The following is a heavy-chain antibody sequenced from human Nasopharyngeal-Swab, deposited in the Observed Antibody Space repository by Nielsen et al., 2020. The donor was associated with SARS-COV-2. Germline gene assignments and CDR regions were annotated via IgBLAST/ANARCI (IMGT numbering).Heavy chain of an antibody. CDR3: ARVRSLFGGYNPFDY. V-gene: IGHV1-2*06. D-gene: IGHD5-24*01. J-gene: IGHJ4*02. CDR2: INPNSGGT. Sequence: ASVKVSCKASGYTFTGYYMHWVRQAPGQGLEWMGRINPNSGGTNYAQKFQGRVTMTRDTSISTAYMELSRLRSEDTAVYYCARVRSLFGGYNPFDYWGQGTLVTVSS. CDR1: GYTFTGYY.